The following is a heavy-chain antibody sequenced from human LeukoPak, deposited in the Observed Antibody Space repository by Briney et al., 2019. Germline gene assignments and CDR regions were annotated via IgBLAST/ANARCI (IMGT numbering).Heavy chain of an antibody. V-gene: IGHV3-7*04. D-gene: IGHD2-21*01. Sequence: GGSLRLSCATSGFNFSDSRMTCVRQAPGKGLQWVANINRDGTEKHFLDSVEGRFIISRDNAKKSLYLQMSSLRPLDTAVYFCVRGDWYFEAWGQGTLVTVSS. CDR1: GFNFSDSR. CDR3: VRGDWYFEA. J-gene: IGHJ4*02. CDR2: INRDGTEK.